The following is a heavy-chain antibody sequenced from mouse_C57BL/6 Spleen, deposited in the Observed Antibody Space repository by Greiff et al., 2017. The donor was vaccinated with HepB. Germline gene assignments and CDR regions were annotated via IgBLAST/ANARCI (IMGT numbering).Heavy chain of an antibody. CDR2: IDPETGGT. Sequence: VQLKESGAELVRPGASVTLSCKASGYTFTDHEMHWVKQTPVHGLEWIGAIDPETGGTAYNQKFKGKAILTADKSSSTAYMELRSLTSEDSAVYYCTRWSYDGYYRGAMDYWGQGTSVTVSS. CDR3: TRWSYDGYYRGAMDY. V-gene: IGHV1-15*01. CDR1: GYTFTDHE. J-gene: IGHJ4*01. D-gene: IGHD2-3*01.